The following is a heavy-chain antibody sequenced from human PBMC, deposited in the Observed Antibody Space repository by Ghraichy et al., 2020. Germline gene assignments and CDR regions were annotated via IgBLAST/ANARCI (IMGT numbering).Heavy chain of an antibody. J-gene: IGHJ6*02. V-gene: IGHV3-30*18. CDR1: GFTFSSYG. D-gene: IGHD6-19*01. CDR3: AKVQAYSSGWYVGYYYYYGMDV. Sequence: LTCAASGFTFSSYGMHWVRQAPGKGLEWVAVISYDGSNKYYADSVKGRFTISRDNSKNTLYLQMNSLRAEDTAVYYCAKVQAYSSGWYVGYYYYYGMDVWGQGTTVTVSS. CDR2: ISYDGSNK.